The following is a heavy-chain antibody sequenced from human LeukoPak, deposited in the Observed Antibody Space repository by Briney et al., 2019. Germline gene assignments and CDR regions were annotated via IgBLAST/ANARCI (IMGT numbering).Heavy chain of an antibody. D-gene: IGHD2-2*01. J-gene: IGHJ5*02. V-gene: IGHV4-31*11. CDR2: IYYRGST. CDR1: GGSFSGYY. CDR3: ARVYCSSTSCYAPWFDP. Sequence: SETLSLTCAVYGGSFSGYYWSWIRQHPGKGPEWIGYIYYRGSTYYNPSLKSRVTISVDTSKNQFSLKLSSMTAADTAVYYCARVYCSSTSCYAPWFDPWGQGTLVTVSS.